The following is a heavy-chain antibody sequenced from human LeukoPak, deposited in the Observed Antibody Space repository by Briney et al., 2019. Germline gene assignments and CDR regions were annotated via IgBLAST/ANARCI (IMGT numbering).Heavy chain of an antibody. V-gene: IGHV3-23*01. Sequence: GGSLRPSCAASGFTFSSYAMSWVRQAPGKGLEWVSAISGSGGSTYYADSVKGRFTISRDNSKNTLYLQMNSLRAEDTAVYYCAKEEWELLRYYYGMDVWGQGTTVTVSS. CDR1: GFTFSSYA. J-gene: IGHJ6*02. D-gene: IGHD1-26*01. CDR2: ISGSGGST. CDR3: AKEEWELLRYYYGMDV.